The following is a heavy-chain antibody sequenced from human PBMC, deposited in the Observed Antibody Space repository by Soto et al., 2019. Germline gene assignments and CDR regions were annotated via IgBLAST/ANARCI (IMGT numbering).Heavy chain of an antibody. Sequence: EVQLVESGGGLVQPGGSLRLSCAASGLTFSSYSMNWVRQAPGKGLEWVSHISTSSSTIYYADSVKGRFTISRDNAKNSLFLQMNSLRAEDTAVYYCARGTLSGTYGYWGQGTLVTVSS. CDR2: ISTSSSTI. J-gene: IGHJ4*02. V-gene: IGHV3-48*01. CDR3: ARGTLSGTYGY. D-gene: IGHD1-26*01. CDR1: GLTFSSYS.